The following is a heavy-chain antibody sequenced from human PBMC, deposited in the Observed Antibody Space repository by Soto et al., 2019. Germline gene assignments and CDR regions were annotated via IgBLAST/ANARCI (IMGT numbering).Heavy chain of an antibody. J-gene: IGHJ4*02. CDR2: ISGSGGST. CDR3: AKDALYYDVLTGPNS. V-gene: IGHV3-23*01. CDR1: GFTFSRYT. Sequence: GGSLRLSCAASGFTFSRYTMTWVRQAPGKGLEWVSSISGSGGSTYYTNSVKGRFTISRDNSKNMMYLQMNSLRAEDAAIYYCAKDALYYDVLTGPNSWGQGTLVTVSS. D-gene: IGHD3-9*01.